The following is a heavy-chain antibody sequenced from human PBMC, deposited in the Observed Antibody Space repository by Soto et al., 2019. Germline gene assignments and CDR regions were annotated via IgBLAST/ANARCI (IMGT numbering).Heavy chain of an antibody. Sequence: QVQLVESGGGVVQPGRSLRLSCAASGFTFSSCGMHWVRQAPGKWLEWVAVIAYDGSNKYSADSVKGRFTITRDNSKNTLYLQMNSLRAEDTAVYYCAKDRGREAAGTLDYWGQGTLVTVSS. CDR2: IAYDGSNK. D-gene: IGHD6-13*01. CDR3: AKDRGREAAGTLDY. J-gene: IGHJ4*02. V-gene: IGHV3-30*18. CDR1: GFTFSSCG.